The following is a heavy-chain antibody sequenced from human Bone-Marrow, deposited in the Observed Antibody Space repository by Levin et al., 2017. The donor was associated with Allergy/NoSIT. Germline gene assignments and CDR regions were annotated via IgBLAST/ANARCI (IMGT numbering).Heavy chain of an antibody. J-gene: IGHJ4*02. V-gene: IGHV1-18*01. CDR2: IHPDNGKT. Sequence: ASVKVSCKASGYTFDSYEINWVRESPGQGLEWVGWIHPDNGKTKYPQKLQGRVTVTMDRTTTTVYLELRRLRFDDAACYYCARRGTDYNHYQAFDSWGQGTLVTVSS. CDR3: ARRGTDYNHYQAFDS. D-gene: IGHD4-11*01. CDR1: GYTFDSYE.